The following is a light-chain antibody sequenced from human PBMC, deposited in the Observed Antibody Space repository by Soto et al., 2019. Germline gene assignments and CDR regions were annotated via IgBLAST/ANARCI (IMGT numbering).Light chain of an antibody. CDR1: SSNIGTNH. CDR2: RHT. CDR3: ATWDDSLNGYV. V-gene: IGLV1-47*01. J-gene: IGLJ1*01. Sequence: QSVLTQPPSASGTPGQRVTISCSGGSSNIGTNHVYWYQHLPGTAPKLLIYRHTLRPSGVPDRFSASKSGTSASLAISGLRSDDEADYYSATWDDSLNGYVFGTGTKVTVL.